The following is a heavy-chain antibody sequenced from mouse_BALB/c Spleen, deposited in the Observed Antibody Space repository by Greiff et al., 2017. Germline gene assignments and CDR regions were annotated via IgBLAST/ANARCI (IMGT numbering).Heavy chain of an antibody. CDR1: GYSFTGYT. CDR3: ARSTMITTPDIYYAMDY. J-gene: IGHJ4*01. CDR2: INPYNGGT. Sequence: EVQLQQSGPELVKPGASMKISCKASGYSFTGYTMNWVKQSHGKNLEWIGLINPYNGGTSYNQKFKGKATLTVDKSSSTAYMELLSLTSEDSAVYYCARSTMITTPDIYYAMDYWGQGTSVTVSS. D-gene: IGHD2-4*01. V-gene: IGHV1-18*01.